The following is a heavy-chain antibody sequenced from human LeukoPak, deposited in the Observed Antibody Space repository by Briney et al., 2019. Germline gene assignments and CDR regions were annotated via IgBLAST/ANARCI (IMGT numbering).Heavy chain of an antibody. J-gene: IGHJ4*02. D-gene: IGHD6-19*01. Sequence: AGGSLRLSCAASGFTFSSYSMNWVRQAPGKGLEWVSSISSSSSYIYYADSVKGRFTISRDNAKNSLYLQMNGLRAEDTAVYYCARMAGTANFDYWGQGTLVTVSS. V-gene: IGHV3-21*01. CDR3: ARMAGTANFDY. CDR1: GFTFSSYS. CDR2: ISSSSSYI.